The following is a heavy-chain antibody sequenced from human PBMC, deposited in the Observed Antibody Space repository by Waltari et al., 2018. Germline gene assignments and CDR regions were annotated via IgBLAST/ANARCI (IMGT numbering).Heavy chain of an antibody. CDR3: ARSKLVGATRYNWFDP. Sequence: QLQLQESGPGLVKPSETLSLTCTVSGGSISSSSYYWGWISQPPGKGLEWIGSIYYSGSTYYNPSLKSRVTISVDTSKNQFSLKLSSVTAADTAVYYCARSKLVGATRYNWFDPWGQGTLVTVSS. D-gene: IGHD1-26*01. J-gene: IGHJ5*02. CDR2: IYYSGST. CDR1: GGSISSSSYY. V-gene: IGHV4-39*07.